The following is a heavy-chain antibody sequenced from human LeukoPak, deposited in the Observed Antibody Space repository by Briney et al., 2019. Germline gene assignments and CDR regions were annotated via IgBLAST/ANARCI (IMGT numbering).Heavy chain of an antibody. Sequence: SETLSLTCTVSGASISDYYWSWIRQPAGKGLQWIGRIYTGGSTDYNPSLKSRVTMSINTSKNQFSLKLTSVTAADTAVYYCARDGVIRTSWYLDRPEFDYWGQGTLVTVSS. D-gene: IGHD6-13*01. J-gene: IGHJ4*02. CDR2: IYTGGST. V-gene: IGHV4-4*07. CDR3: ARDGVIRTSWYLDRPEFDY. CDR1: GASISDYY.